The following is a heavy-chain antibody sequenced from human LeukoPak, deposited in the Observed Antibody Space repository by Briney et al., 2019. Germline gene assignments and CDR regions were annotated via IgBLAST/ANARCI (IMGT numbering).Heavy chain of an antibody. CDR1: GFTFSEYG. CDR2: FTTSSPSI. Sequence: GGSLRLSCAASGFTFSEYGMSWVRQAPGKGLEWVSSFTTSSPSIYYADSVKGRFIISRDNAKTSVYLQMDSLGPEDTALYYCATGALYAFDIWGQGTMVSVSS. J-gene: IGHJ3*02. V-gene: IGHV3-21*01. CDR3: ATGALYAFDI.